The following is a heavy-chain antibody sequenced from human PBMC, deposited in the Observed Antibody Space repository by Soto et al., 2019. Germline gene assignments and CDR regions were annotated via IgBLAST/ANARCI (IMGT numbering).Heavy chain of an antibody. CDR2: IIPIFGTA. Sequence: SVKVSCKASGGTFSSYAISWVRQAPGQGLEWMGGIIPIFGTANYAQKFQGRVTITADESTSTAYMELSSLRSEDTAVYYCASPQKTSSIAAAQYSGLDVWGQGTTVTVSS. D-gene: IGHD6-13*01. CDR3: ASPQKTSSIAAAQYSGLDV. CDR1: GGTFSSYA. J-gene: IGHJ6*02. V-gene: IGHV1-69*13.